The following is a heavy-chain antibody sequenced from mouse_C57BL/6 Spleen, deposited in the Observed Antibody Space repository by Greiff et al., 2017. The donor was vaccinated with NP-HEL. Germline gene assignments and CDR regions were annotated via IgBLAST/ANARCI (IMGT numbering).Heavy chain of an antibody. D-gene: IGHD3-1*01. CDR1: GYTFTSYW. Sequence: VQLQQPGAELVMPGASVKLSCKASGYTFTSYWMHWVKQRPGQGLEWIGEIDPSDSYTNYNQKFKGKSTLTVDKSSSTAYMQLSSLTSEDSAVYYCARPGPGFDYWGQGTTLTVSS. J-gene: IGHJ2*01. V-gene: IGHV1-69*01. CDR3: ARPGPGFDY. CDR2: IDPSDSYT.